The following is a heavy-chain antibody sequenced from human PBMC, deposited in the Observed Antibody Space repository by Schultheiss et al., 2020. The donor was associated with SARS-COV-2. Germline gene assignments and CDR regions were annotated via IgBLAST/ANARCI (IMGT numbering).Heavy chain of an antibody. J-gene: IGHJ5*02. D-gene: IGHD3-22*01. V-gene: IGHV1-69*13. Sequence: SVKVSCKASGGTFSNSGINWVRQAPGQGLEWMGGIIPVFGTAIYAQKLQGRVTITADESTSTAYMELRSLTSDDTAIYFCSRILSSVMGDPWGQGTLVTVSS. CDR2: IIPVFGTA. CDR3: SRILSSVMGDP. CDR1: GGTFSNSG.